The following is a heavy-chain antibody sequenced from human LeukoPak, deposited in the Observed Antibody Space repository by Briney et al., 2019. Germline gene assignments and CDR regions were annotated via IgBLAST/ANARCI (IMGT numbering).Heavy chain of an antibody. D-gene: IGHD6-13*01. CDR3: ARRAAAAGFDY. Sequence: GRSLRLSCAASGFTFSSYGMHWVRQAPGKGLEWVAVIWYDGSNKYYADSVKGRFTVSRDNSKNTLYLQMNSLRAEDTAVYYCARRAAAAGFDYWGQGTLVTVSS. V-gene: IGHV3-33*01. CDR2: IWYDGSNK. CDR1: GFTFSSYG. J-gene: IGHJ4*02.